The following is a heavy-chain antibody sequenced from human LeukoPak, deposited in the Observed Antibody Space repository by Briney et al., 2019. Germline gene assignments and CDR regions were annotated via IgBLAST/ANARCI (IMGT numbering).Heavy chain of an antibody. CDR2: IYYSGST. V-gene: IGHV4-61*08. J-gene: IGHJ5*02. CDR1: GGSISSGGYY. D-gene: IGHD2-2*01. Sequence: PSQTLSLTCTVSGGSISSGGYYWSWIRQPPGKGLEWIGYIYYSGSTNYNPSLKSRVTISVDTSKNQFSLKLSSVTAADTAVYYCARERWWEYCSSTSCPSWFDPWGQGTLVTVSS. CDR3: ARERWWEYCSSTSCPSWFDP.